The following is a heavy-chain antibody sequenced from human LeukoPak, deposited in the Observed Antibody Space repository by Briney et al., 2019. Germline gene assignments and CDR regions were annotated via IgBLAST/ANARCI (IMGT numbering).Heavy chain of an antibody. CDR2: IGTSSTYT. J-gene: IGHJ4*02. V-gene: IGHV3-11*05. CDR1: GFTFGDYY. CDR3: ARGESREY. Sequence: PGGSLRLSCVASGFTFGDYYMSWIRQAPGKGLEWVSYIGTSSTYTNNADSVKGRFSISRDNAKNSLYLQMNSLRVEDTAVYYCARGESREYWGQGTLVTVSS. D-gene: IGHD1-26*01.